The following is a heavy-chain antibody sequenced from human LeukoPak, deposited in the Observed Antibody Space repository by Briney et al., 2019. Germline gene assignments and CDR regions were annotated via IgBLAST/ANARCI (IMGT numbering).Heavy chain of an antibody. D-gene: IGHD2-2*01. CDR2: INPNSGGT. J-gene: IGHJ3*02. CDR3: AREPYCSSTSCPSDAFDI. V-gene: IGHV1-2*02. Sequence: GASVKVSCKASGYTFTGYYMHWVRQAPGQGLERMGWINPNSGGTNYAQKFQGRVTMTRDTSISTAYMELSRLRSDDTAVYYCAREPYCSSTSCPSDAFDIWGQGTMVTVSS. CDR1: GYTFTGYY.